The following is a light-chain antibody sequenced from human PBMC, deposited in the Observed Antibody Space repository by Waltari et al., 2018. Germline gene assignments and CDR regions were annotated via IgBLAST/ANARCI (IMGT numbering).Light chain of an antibody. J-gene: IGLJ2*01. CDR2: EVT. V-gene: IGLV2-14*01. Sequence: QSAPTQPASVSGSPGTSITISCTGTSSDVGGYTYVSWYQQHPGKVPKLMIFEVTNRPSGVSNRFSGSKSGNTASLTISGLQAEDEADYYCCSYTSSHTVVFGGGTKLTVL. CDR3: CSYTSSHTVV. CDR1: SSDVGGYTY.